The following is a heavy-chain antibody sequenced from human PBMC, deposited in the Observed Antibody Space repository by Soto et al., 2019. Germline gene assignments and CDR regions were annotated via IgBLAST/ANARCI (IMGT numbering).Heavy chain of an antibody. J-gene: IGHJ5*02. Sequence: GASVKVSCKASGGTFSSYTISWVRQAPGQGLEWMGRIIPILGIANYAQKFQGRVTITADKSTSTAYMELSSLRSEDTAVYYCARAPYYYGSGSYYNVPAAFDPWGQGTLVTVSS. CDR3: ARAPYYYGSGSYYNVPAAFDP. CDR1: GGTFSSYT. V-gene: IGHV1-69*02. CDR2: IIPILGIA. D-gene: IGHD3-10*01.